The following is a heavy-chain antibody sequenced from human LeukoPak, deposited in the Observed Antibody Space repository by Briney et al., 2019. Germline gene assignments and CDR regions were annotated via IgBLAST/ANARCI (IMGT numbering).Heavy chain of an antibody. D-gene: IGHD4-23*01. CDR1: GFAFSSYE. J-gene: IGHJ4*02. CDR3: ARDFGRWFIDY. V-gene: IGHV3-48*03. CDR2: IRSTSNTI. Sequence: GGSLRLSCAASGFAFSSYEMNWVREAPGKGLEWGSYIRSTSNTIYYADSVKGRFTISRDNAKNSLYLQMNSLRAEDTAVYYCARDFGRWFIDYWGQGTLVTVSS.